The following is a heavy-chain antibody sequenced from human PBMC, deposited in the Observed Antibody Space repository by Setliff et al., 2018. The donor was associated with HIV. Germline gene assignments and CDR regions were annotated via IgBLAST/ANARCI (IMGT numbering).Heavy chain of an antibody. J-gene: IGHJ4*02. D-gene: IGHD5-12*01. CDR2: IFNDGRT. Sequence: SETLSLTCTVSGGFISSSSYYWGWIRQPPGKGLEWIGSIFNDGRTYYNPSLKSRITIPMDTSTNQFSLKLSSVTAADTAVYYCERGGQSSGYAIEYWGQGTLVTSPQ. CDR1: GGFISSSSYY. V-gene: IGHV4-39*01. CDR3: ERGGQSSGYAIEY.